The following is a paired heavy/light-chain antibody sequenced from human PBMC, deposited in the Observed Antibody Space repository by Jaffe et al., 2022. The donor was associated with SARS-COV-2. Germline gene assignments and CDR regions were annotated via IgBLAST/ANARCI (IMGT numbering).Light chain of an antibody. CDR2: EGS. J-gene: IGLJ3*02. CDR1: SSDVGSYNL. Sequence: QSALTQPASVSGSPGQSITISCTGTSSDVGSYNLVSWYQQHPGKAPKLMIYEGSKRPSGVSNRFSGSKSGNTASLTISGLQAEDEADYYCCSYAGSSTLRVFGGGTKLTVL. V-gene: IGLV2-23*01. CDR3: CSYAGSSTLRV.
Heavy chain of an antibody. V-gene: IGHV4-34*01. Sequence: QVQLQQWGAGLLKPSETLSLTCAVYGGSFSGYYWSWIRQPPGKGLEWIGEINHSGSTNYNPSLKSRVTISVDTSKNQFSLKLSSVTAADTAVYYCARVAPRLFYSSSWFGPPLAPDVWGKGTTVTVSS. CDR3: ARVAPRLFYSSSWFGPPLAPDV. J-gene: IGHJ6*04. CDR1: GGSFSGYY. D-gene: IGHD6-13*01. CDR2: INHSGST.